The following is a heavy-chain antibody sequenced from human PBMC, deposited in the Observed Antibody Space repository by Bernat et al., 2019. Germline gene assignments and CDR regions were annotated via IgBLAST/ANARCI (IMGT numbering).Heavy chain of an antibody. CDR1: GFTFSSYS. J-gene: IGHJ4*02. D-gene: IGHD6-13*01. CDR2: ISSSSSYI. V-gene: IGHV3-21*01. CDR3: ARDEGAPGRAANYDY. Sequence: EVQLVESGGGLVKPGGSLRLSCAASGFTFSSYSMNWVRQAPGKGLEWVSSISSSSSYIYYADSVKGRFTISRDNAKNSLYLQMNSLRAEDTAVYYCARDEGAPGRAANYDYWGQGILVTVSS.